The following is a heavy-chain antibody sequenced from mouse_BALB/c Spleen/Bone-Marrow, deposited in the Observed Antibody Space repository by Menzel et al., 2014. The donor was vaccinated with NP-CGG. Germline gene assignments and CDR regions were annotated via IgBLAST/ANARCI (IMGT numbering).Heavy chain of an antibody. V-gene: IGHV4-1*02. CDR2: INPDSKTK. CDR3: VRMGYYGWLAY. D-gene: IGHD1-1*01. J-gene: IGHJ3*01. Sequence: EVMLVESGGGLVQPGGFLKLSCAASGFDFRTYWMSWVRQAPGKGLEWIGEINPDSKTKNYAPSLKDKFIISRDNAKNTLYLQMSKVRSEDTALYYCVRMGYYGWLAYWGQGTLVTVSA. CDR1: GFDFRTYW.